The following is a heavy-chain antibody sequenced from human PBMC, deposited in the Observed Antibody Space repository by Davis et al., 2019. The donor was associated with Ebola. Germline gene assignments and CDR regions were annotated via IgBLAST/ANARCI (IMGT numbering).Heavy chain of an antibody. J-gene: IGHJ6*02. CDR1: GFTFSSYG. CDR3: AKVGIAVTTGYYYYGMDV. Sequence: PGGSLRLSCAASGFTFSSYGMHWVRQAPGKGLEWVAVISYDGSNKYYADSVKGRFTISRDNSKNTLYLQMNSLRAEDTAVYYCAKVGIAVTTGYYYYGMDVWGQGTTVTVSS. V-gene: IGHV3-30*18. D-gene: IGHD4-11*01. CDR2: ISYDGSNK.